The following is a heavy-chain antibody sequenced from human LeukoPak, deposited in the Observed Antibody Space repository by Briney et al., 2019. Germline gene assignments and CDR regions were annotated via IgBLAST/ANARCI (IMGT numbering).Heavy chain of an antibody. CDR2: IYYSGST. Sequence: SETLSLTCTVSGGSISSSSYYWGWIRQPPGKGLEWIGSIYYSGSTYYNPSLKGRVTISVDTSKNQFSLRLSSVTAADTAVYYCARGETLYFFDYWGQGTLVTVSS. J-gene: IGHJ4*02. CDR3: ARGETLYFFDY. CDR1: GGSISSSSYY. V-gene: IGHV4-39*01. D-gene: IGHD2-21*01.